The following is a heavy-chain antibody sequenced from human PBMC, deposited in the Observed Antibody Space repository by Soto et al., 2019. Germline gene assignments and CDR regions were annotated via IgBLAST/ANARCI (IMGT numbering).Heavy chain of an antibody. D-gene: IGHD2-15*01. V-gene: IGHV1-46*03. CDR1: GYTFSNYD. CDR3: ARDWWSSALRIPFGLDV. CDR2: SNPNGGST. J-gene: IGHJ6*02. Sequence: QVQLVQSGAEVKKPGASVTVSCKATGYTFSNYDIHWGRQGPGPGLEWMGISNPNGGSTTYAQKFQGRATITRDTSTSTVYMELSSLTSDDTAVYYWARDWWSSALRIPFGLDVWGQGTTVTVSS.